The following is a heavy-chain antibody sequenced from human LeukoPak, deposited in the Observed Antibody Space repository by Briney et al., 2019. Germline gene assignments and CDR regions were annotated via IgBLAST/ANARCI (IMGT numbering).Heavy chain of an antibody. J-gene: IGHJ4*02. CDR3: ARAYYDILTGYYDY. Sequence: HPGGSLRLSCAASGFTFSSYAMHWVRQAPGKGLEWVAVISYDGSNKYYADSVKGQFTISRDNSKNTLYLQMNSLRAEDTAVYYCARAYYDILTGYYDYWGQGTLVTVSS. CDR1: GFTFSSYA. V-gene: IGHV3-30-3*01. CDR2: ISYDGSNK. D-gene: IGHD3-9*01.